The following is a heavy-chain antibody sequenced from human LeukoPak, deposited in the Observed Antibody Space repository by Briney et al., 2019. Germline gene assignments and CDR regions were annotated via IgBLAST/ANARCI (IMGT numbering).Heavy chain of an antibody. CDR1: GFTFSSYA. J-gene: IGHJ4*02. D-gene: IGHD1-26*01. CDR2: ISGSGGST. Sequence: TGGSLRLSCAASGFTFSSYAMSWVRQAPGKGLEWVSAISGSGGSTYYADSVKGRFTISRDNSKNTLYLQMNSLRAEDTAVYYCAKDVDSGSYNAFDYWGQGTPVTVSS. CDR3: AKDVDSGSYNAFDY. V-gene: IGHV3-23*01.